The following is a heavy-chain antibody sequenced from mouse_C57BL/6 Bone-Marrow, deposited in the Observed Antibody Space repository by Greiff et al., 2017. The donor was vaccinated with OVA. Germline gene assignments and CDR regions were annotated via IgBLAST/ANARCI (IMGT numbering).Heavy chain of an antibody. Sequence: EVQLVESGGGLVQPKGSLKLSCAASGFTFTTYAMHWVRQAPGKGLEWVARIRSKSSNYATYYADSVKDRFTISRDDSQSMLYLQMNNLKTEDTAMYYCVRSPPYDYDGAWFAYWGQGTLVTVSA. CDR2: IRSKSSNYAT. CDR1: GFTFTTYA. D-gene: IGHD2-4*01. V-gene: IGHV10-3*01. J-gene: IGHJ3*01. CDR3: VRSPPYDYDGAWFAY.